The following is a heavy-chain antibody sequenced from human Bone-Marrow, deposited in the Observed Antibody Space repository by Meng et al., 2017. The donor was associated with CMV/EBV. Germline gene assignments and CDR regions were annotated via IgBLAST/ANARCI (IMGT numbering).Heavy chain of an antibody. CDR2: MNPNSGNT. V-gene: IGHV1-8*01. CDR1: GYTFTSYD. CDR3: ATGVADFEY. J-gene: IGHJ4*02. Sequence: QVQVVQSGVGVKKPGASVKVSCKASGYTFTSYDINSVRQAAGQGLEWMGWMNPNSGNTDYAQKFQGRVTMTRNISKSTAYMDLSSLRSEDTAVYYCATGVADFEYWGQGTLVTVSS. D-gene: IGHD6-19*01.